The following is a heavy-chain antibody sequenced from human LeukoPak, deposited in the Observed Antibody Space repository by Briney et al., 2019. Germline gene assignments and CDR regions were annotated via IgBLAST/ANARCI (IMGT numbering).Heavy chain of an antibody. CDR1: GFSFSASP. V-gene: IGHV3-23*01. D-gene: IGHD6-6*01. CDR2: ISASGDVT. CDR3: ARDGYSSSRAPDY. J-gene: IGHJ4*02. Sequence: PGRSLRLSCAASGFSFSASPMGWVRQAPGKGLEWLSGISASGDVTFHADRVKGRLAISRDNSKKTLYLQMNSLRAEDTAVYYCARDGYSSSRAPDYWGQGTLVTVSS.